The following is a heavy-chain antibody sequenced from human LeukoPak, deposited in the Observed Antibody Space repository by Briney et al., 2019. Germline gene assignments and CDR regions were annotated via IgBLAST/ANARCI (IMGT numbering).Heavy chain of an antibody. CDR1: GFTFTAFT. CDR3: ARDRNFVAFDI. J-gene: IGHJ3*02. CDR2: ISSSSFI. Sequence: PGGSLRLSCAASGFTFTAFTINWARQAPGKGLEWVSSISSSSFIYFADSLKGRFTISRDNAKNSVYLQINSLRAEDTAVYYCARDRNFVAFDIWGQGTMVTVSS. V-gene: IGHV3-21*06. D-gene: IGHD1-14*01.